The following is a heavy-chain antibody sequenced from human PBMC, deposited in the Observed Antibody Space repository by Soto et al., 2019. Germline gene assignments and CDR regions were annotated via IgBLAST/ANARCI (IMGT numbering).Heavy chain of an antibody. Sequence: EVQLVETGGGLIQPGGSLRLSCAASGFTVSSNYMSWVRQAPGKGLEWVSVIYSGGSTYYADSVKGRFTISGDNSKNTLYLQMNSLRAEDTAVYYCARSHYGSGSYYLSYWGQGTLVTVSS. CDR2: IYSGGST. V-gene: IGHV3-53*02. CDR1: GFTVSSNY. J-gene: IGHJ4*02. CDR3: ARSHYGSGSYYLSY. D-gene: IGHD3-10*01.